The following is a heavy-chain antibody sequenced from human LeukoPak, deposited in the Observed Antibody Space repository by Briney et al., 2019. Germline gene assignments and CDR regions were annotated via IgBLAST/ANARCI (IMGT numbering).Heavy chain of an antibody. CDR3: AKGYDILTGDHAFDI. D-gene: IGHD3-9*01. J-gene: IGHJ3*02. CDR1: GFTFSSYA. V-gene: IGHV3-30*02. Sequence: QSGGSLRLSCAASGFTFSSYAMSWVRQAPGKGLEWVAFIRYDGGNKYYADSVKGRFTISRDNSKNTLYLQMNSLRAEDTAVYYCAKGYDILTGDHAFDIWGQGTMVTVSS. CDR2: IRYDGGNK.